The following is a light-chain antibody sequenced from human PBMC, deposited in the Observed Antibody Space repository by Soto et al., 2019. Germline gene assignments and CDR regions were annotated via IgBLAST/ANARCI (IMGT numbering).Light chain of an antibody. J-gene: IGLJ1*01. CDR2: GNS. CDR1: SSNIGAGYA. Sequence: QSVLTQPPSVSGAPGQRVTISCTGSSSNIGAGYAVHWYQQLPGTAPKLLIYGNSNRPSGVPDRFSGSKSGTSASLAITGLQAEDEADYYCQSYDSSLSGPLHVFGSGTKVTVL. CDR3: QSYDSSLSGPLHV. V-gene: IGLV1-40*01.